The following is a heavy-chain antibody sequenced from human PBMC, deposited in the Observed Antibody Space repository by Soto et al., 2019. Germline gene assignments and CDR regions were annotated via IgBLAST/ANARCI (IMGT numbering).Heavy chain of an antibody. CDR1: GFAFHGYA. Sequence: QVQLVESGGGVVQPGGSLRLSCAASGFAFHGYAMHWVRQAPGKGLEWVAVIWYDGSTAYYIDSVKGRFAISRDNSKNTLYLQVNSLRAEYTAVYYCARDRTRRYFDYWGQGTPVIVSS. CDR2: IWYDGSTA. J-gene: IGHJ4*02. CDR3: ARDRTRRYFDY. D-gene: IGHD3-9*01. V-gene: IGHV3-33*01.